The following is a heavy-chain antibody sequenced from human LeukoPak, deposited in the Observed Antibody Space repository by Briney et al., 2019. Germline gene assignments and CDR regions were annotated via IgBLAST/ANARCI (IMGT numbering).Heavy chain of an antibody. CDR1: GGSFSGYY. V-gene: IGHV4-34*01. CDR3: ARGVLRFLEWLLSPPYYGMDV. Sequence: SETLSLTCAVYGGSFSGYYWSWIRQPPGKGLEWIGEINHSGSTNYNPSLKSRVTISVDTSKNQFSLKLSSVTAADTAVYYCARGVLRFLEWLLSPPYYGMDVWGQGTTVTVSS. CDR2: INHSGST. J-gene: IGHJ6*02. D-gene: IGHD3-3*01.